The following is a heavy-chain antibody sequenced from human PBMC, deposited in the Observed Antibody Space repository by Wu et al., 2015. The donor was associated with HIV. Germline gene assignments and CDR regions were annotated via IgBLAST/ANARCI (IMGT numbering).Heavy chain of an antibody. J-gene: IGHJ3*01. V-gene: IGHV1-18*03. CDR2: INPGENRI. CDR1: GYTFTSYG. Sequence: QVQLVQSGAEVKKPGASVKVSCKASGYTFTSYGISWVRQAPGQGLEWMGVINPGENRISYAQRFQGRVAMTRDTSTSTVYMELSSLRSEDMAVYYCATRSISGNMEAFDVWGQGTVVTVSS. D-gene: IGHD1-20*01. CDR3: ATRSISGNMEAFDV.